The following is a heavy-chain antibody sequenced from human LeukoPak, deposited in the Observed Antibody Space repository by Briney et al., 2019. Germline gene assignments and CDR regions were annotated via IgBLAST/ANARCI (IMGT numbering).Heavy chain of an antibody. J-gene: IGHJ4*02. D-gene: IGHD3-9*01. V-gene: IGHV3-30*18. Sequence: PGGSLRLSCAASGFTFRSYGMHWARQAPGKGLERAAVISFDGSDKYFADSVRGRFTISRDNSKNTLYLQMNSLRAEDTAVYYCAKSSPILRYFDWLSGMDYWGQGTLVTVSS. CDR3: AKSSPILRYFDWLSGMDY. CDR2: ISFDGSDK. CDR1: GFTFRSYG.